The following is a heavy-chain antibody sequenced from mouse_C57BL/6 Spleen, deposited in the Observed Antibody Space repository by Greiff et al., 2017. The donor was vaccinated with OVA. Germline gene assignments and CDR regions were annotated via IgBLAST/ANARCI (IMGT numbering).Heavy chain of an antibody. D-gene: IGHD1-1*01. V-gene: IGHV5-4*01. CDR2: ISDGGSYT. CDR1: GFTFSSYA. CDR3: ARDGGLQRGFAY. Sequence: EVKLVESGGGLVKPGGSLKLSCAASGFTFSSYAMSWVRQTPEKRLEWVATISDGGSYTYYPDNVKGRFTISRDNAKNNLYLQMSHLKSEDTAMYYCARDGGLQRGFAYWGQGTLVTVSA. J-gene: IGHJ3*01.